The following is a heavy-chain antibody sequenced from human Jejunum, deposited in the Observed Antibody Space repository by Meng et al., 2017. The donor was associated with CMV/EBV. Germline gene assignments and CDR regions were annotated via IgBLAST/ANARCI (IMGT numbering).Heavy chain of an antibody. V-gene: IGHV1-18*01. CDR2: ISCYNGDT. D-gene: IGHD6-19*01. CDR1: GYTFTHHG. J-gene: IGHJ4*02. Sequence: QVQLLQSGGEGKKPGASVLVSCKASGYTFTHHGISWIRQAPGQGLEWLGWISCYNGDTNYAQKVQGRFTMTMDKSASTAYMDLRSLRSDDTAVYYCARDPSNTSGRYAYFDSWGQGTLVTVSS. CDR3: ARDPSNTSGRYAYFDS.